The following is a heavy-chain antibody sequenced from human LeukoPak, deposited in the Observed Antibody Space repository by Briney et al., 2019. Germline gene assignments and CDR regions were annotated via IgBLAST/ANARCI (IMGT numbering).Heavy chain of an antibody. CDR3: ARDLEQWLVTPYYFDY. CDR2: TYYRSKWYN. V-gene: IGHV6-1*01. Sequence: SQTPSLTCAISGDSVSSNSAAWNWIRQSPSRGLEWLGRTYYRSKWYNDYAVSVKSRITINPDTSKNQFSLQLNSVTPEDTAVYYCARDLEQWLVTPYYFDYWGQGTLVTVSS. J-gene: IGHJ4*02. D-gene: IGHD6-19*01. CDR1: GDSVSSNSAA.